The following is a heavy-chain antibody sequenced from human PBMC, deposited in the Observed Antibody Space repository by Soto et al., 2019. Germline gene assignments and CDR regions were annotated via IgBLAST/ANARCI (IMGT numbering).Heavy chain of an antibody. D-gene: IGHD6-19*01. V-gene: IGHV3-23*01. CDR2: ISGSGGST. CDR1: GFTFISYA. CDR3: AKARDQWLVLWTMDV. Sequence: GGSLRLSCAASGFTFISYAMSWVRQAPGKGLEWVSAISGSGGSTYYADSVKGRFTISRDNSKNTLYLQMNSLRAEDTAVYYCAKARDQWLVLWTMDVWGQGTTVTVSS. J-gene: IGHJ6*02.